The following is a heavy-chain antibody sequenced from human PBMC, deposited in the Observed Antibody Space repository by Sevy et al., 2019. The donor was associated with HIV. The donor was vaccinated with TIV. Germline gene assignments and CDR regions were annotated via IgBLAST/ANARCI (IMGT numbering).Heavy chain of an antibody. V-gene: IGHV4-59*01. CDR2: IYYSGST. Sequence: SETLSLTCTVSGGSISSYYWSWIRQPPGKGLEWIGYIYYSGSTNYNPSLKSRVTISVDTSKNQFSLKLSSVTAADTAVYYCARARIAVAGTEKGYYHYYGMDVWGQGTTVTVSS. CDR3: ARARIAVAGTEKGYYHYYGMDV. D-gene: IGHD6-19*01. J-gene: IGHJ6*02. CDR1: GGSISSYY.